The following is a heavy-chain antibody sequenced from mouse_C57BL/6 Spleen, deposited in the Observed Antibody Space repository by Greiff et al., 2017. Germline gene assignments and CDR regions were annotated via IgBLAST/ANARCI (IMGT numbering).Heavy chain of an antibody. CDR3: ARGRWFYYAMDY. D-gene: IGHD2-3*01. J-gene: IGHJ4*01. CDR1: GYTFTDYY. Sequence: EVQLQQSGPELVKPGASVKISCKASGYTFTDYYMNWVKQSHGKSLEWIGDINPNNGGTSYNQKFKGKATLTVDKSSSTAYMELRSLTSEDSAVYYCARGRWFYYAMDYWGQGTSVTVSS. CDR2: INPNNGGT. V-gene: IGHV1-26*01.